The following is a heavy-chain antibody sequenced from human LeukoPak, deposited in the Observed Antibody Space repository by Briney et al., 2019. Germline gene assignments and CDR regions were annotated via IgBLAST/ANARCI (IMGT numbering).Heavy chain of an antibody. Sequence: LEWXSGISWNSGSIVYADSVKGRFTISRDNAKNSLYLQMNSLRAEDTALYYCAKGYYYDSSGMGDWGQGTLVTVSS. CDR2: ISWNSGSI. D-gene: IGHD3-22*01. J-gene: IGHJ4*02. V-gene: IGHV3-9*01. CDR3: AKGYYYDSSGMGD.